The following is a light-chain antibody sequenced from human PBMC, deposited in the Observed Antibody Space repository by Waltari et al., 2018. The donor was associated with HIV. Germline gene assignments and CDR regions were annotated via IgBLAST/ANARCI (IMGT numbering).Light chain of an antibody. V-gene: IGKV3-15*01. J-gene: IGKJ4*01. CDR2: GAS. CDR3: QQYNKWPLT. CDR1: QSVGSA. Sequence: EIVMTQSPATLSVSPGERVALSCRASQSVGSALAWYQQKPGQVPRLLIDGASTRATGVPARCSGSGSETEFTLTISSLQSEDVAVYYCQQYNKWPLTFGGGTKVEIK.